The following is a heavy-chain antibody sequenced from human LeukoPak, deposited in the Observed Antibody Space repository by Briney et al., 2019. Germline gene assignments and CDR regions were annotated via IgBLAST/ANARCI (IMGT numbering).Heavy chain of an antibody. J-gene: IGHJ3*02. CDR2: IIPIFGTA. CDR1: GGTFISYA. D-gene: IGHD6-19*01. Sequence: SVKVSCKASGGTFISYAISWVRQAPGHGLEWMGGIIPIFGTANYAQKFQGRVTITADESTSTAYMELSSLRSEDTAVYYCASASSSGWTTDAFDIWGQGTMVTVSS. V-gene: IGHV1-69*13. CDR3: ASASSSGWTTDAFDI.